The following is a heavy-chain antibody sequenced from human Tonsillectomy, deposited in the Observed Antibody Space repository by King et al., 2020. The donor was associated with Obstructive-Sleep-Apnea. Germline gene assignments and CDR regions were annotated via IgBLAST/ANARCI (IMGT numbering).Heavy chain of an antibody. CDR2: IYHSGST. CDR3: ARVGSSGYRFDY. J-gene: IGHJ4*02. V-gene: IGHV4-38-2*02. CDR1: GYSISSGYY. Sequence: VQLQESGPGLVKPSETLSLTCTVSGYSISSGYYWGWIRQPPGKGLEWIGSIYHSGSTYYNPSLKSRVTISVDTSQNQFSLKLSSVTAADTAVYYCARVGSSGYRFDYWGQGTLVTVSS. D-gene: IGHD3-22*01.